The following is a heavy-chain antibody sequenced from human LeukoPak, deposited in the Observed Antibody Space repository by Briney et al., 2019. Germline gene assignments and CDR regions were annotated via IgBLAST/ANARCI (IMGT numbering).Heavy chain of an antibody. CDR3: ARAGGVFGVVIPDYYMDV. CDR2: IDHIGRT. D-gene: IGHD3-3*01. V-gene: IGHV4-34*01. J-gene: IGHJ6*03. Sequence: SETLSLTCAVYGESLQSFYWSWIRQPPGKGPEWIGEIDHIGRTKYNPSLKSRLTISVDTSKNQFSLKLSSVTAADTAVYYCARAGGVFGVVIPDYYMDVWGKGTTVTVSS. CDR1: GESLQSFY.